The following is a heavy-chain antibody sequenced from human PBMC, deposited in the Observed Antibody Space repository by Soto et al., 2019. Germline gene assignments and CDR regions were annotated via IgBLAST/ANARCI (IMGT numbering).Heavy chain of an antibody. Sequence: SETLSLTCTVSGGSISSSSYYWGWIRQPPGKGLEWIGSIYYSGSTSYNPSLKSRLTISVDTSKSQFSLKLSSVTAADTAVYYCARGPTRRYGGNSGGMDVWGQGTTVTVSS. J-gene: IGHJ6*02. CDR1: GGSISSSSYY. V-gene: IGHV4-39*01. CDR3: ARGPTRRYGGNSGGMDV. CDR2: IYYSGST. D-gene: IGHD4-17*01.